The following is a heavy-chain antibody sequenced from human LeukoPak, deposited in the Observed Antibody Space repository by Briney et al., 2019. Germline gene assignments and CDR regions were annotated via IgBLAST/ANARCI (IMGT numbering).Heavy chain of an antibody. J-gene: IGHJ5*02. Sequence: SETLSLTCTVSGGSISSYYWSWIRQPPGKGLEWIGYIYYSGSTSYNPSLKSRVTISVDTSKNQFSLKLSSVTTADTAVYYCARGRVYYDSTGYYSWGQGTLVTVSS. V-gene: IGHV4-59*01. CDR2: IYYSGST. CDR1: GGSISSYY. D-gene: IGHD3-22*01. CDR3: ARGRVYYDSTGYYS.